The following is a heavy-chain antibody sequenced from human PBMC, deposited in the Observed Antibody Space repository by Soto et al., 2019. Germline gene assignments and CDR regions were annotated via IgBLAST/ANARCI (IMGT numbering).Heavy chain of an antibody. CDR3: ATTGGTRAAAGTHYYGMDV. CDR2: IYYSGST. J-gene: IGHJ6*02. Sequence: SETLSLTCTVSGGSISSYYWSWIRQPPGKGLEWIGYIYYSGSTNYNPSLKSRVTISVDTSKNQFSLKLSSVTAADTAVYYCATTGGTRAAAGTHYYGMDVWGQGTTVTVSS. CDR1: GGSISSYY. V-gene: IGHV4-59*08. D-gene: IGHD6-13*01.